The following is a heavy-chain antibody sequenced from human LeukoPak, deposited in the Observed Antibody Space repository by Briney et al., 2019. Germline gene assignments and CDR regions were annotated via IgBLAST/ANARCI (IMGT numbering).Heavy chain of an antibody. V-gene: IGHV3-21*04. J-gene: IGHJ3*02. CDR2: ISDDGKYI. Sequence: GGSLRLSCAASGFTFSRYSMNWVRQAPGKGLEWVSSISDDGKYIYYADSEKGRFSISRDNAKSSLYLQMNSLRAEDTALYYCAKDRGATILDDAFDIWGQGTMVTVSS. D-gene: IGHD5-24*01. CDR3: AKDRGATILDDAFDI. CDR1: GFTFSRYS.